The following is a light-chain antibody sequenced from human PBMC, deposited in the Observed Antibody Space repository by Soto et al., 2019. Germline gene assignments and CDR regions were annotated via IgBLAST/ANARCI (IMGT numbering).Light chain of an antibody. CDR3: QQYDNLLIT. J-gene: IGKJ5*01. V-gene: IGKV1-33*01. CDR1: QAIRTY. Sequence: DTQMSQSPSSLSASPGDRATIAFRASQAIRTYLTWYQQKPGKPPKLLIYDASTLETGVPSRFSGSGSGTDFTFTISSLQPGDIATYYCQQYDNLLITFGQGTRLE. CDR2: DAS.